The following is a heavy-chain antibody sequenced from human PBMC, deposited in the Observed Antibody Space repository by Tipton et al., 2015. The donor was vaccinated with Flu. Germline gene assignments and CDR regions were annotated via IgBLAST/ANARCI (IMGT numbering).Heavy chain of an antibody. CDR1: GFTFSSHG. J-gene: IGHJ4*02. D-gene: IGHD1-26*01. V-gene: IGHV3-23*01. CDR2: ITGGGDST. Sequence: SLRLSCAASGFTFSSHGIHWVRQAPGKGLEWVSSITGGGDSTFYADSVKGRFTISRDNSKNTLYLQMHSLKAEDTAVYYCAKDTCAAVGATTIDCWGQGTLVTVSS. CDR3: AKDTCAAVGATTIDC.